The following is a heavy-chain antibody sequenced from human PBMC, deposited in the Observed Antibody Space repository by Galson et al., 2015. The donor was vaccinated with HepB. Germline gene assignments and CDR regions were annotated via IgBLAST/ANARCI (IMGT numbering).Heavy chain of an antibody. CDR2: IIPIFGTA. D-gene: IGHD2-2*02. Sequence: SVKVSCKASGGTFSTYAIIWVRQAPGQGLEWMGGIIPIFGTANYAQKFQGRVTITADESTSTAYMELSSLRSEDTAVYYCARDSHSQLLYRGYYYGMDVWGQGTTVTVSS. CDR1: GGTFSTYA. CDR3: ARDSHSQLLYRGYYYGMDV. J-gene: IGHJ6*02. V-gene: IGHV1-69*13.